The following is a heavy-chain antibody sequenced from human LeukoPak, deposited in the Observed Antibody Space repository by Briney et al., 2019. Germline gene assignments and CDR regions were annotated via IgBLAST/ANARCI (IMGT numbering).Heavy chain of an antibody. D-gene: IGHD6-13*01. CDR2: IYCGDSDT. V-gene: IGHV5-51*01. CDR1: GYSFTSYW. CDR3: ARRLGYSSSWYPLDH. Sequence: GESLKISCKTSGYSFTSYWIGWVRRMPGKGLGWMGIIYCGDSDTRYSPSFQGQVTISADRTISTAYLQWSSLKASDTAVYYCARRLGYSSSWYPLDHWGQGTLVTVSS. J-gene: IGHJ4*02.